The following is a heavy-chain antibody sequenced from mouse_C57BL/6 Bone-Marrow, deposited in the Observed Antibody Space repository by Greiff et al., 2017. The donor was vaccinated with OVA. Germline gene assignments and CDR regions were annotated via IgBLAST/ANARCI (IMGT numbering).Heavy chain of an antibody. V-gene: IGHV1-63*01. CDR2: IYPGGGYT. D-gene: IGHD2-3*01. Sequence: VHLVESGAELVRPGTSVKMSCKASGYTFTNYWIGWAKQRPGHGLEWIGDIYPGGGYTNYNEKFKGKATLTADKSSSTAYMQCSSLTSEDSAIYYCARGNDGYYPFADWGQGTLVTVSA. CDR3: ARGNDGYYPFAD. J-gene: IGHJ3*01. CDR1: GYTFTNYW.